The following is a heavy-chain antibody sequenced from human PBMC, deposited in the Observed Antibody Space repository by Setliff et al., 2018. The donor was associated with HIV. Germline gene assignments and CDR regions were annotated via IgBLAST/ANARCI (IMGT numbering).Heavy chain of an antibody. CDR2: IVVGSGNT. CDR1: GFTFTSSA. V-gene: IGHV1-58*02. Sequence: SVKVSCKASGFTFTSSAMQWVRQARGQRLEWIGWIVVGSGNTNYAQKFQGRVTITADESTNTAYMELSSLRSEDTAVYYCARDREAEGDAFDIWGQGTMVTVSS. D-gene: IGHD3-10*01. J-gene: IGHJ3*02. CDR3: ARDREAEGDAFDI.